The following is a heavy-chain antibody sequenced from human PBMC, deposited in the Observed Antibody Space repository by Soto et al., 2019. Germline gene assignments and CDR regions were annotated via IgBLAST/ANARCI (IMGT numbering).Heavy chain of an antibody. CDR2: MYYSGSN. CDR3: ARGVLH. V-gene: IGHV4-31*03. Sequence: QVQLQESGPGLVKPSQTLSLTCTVSGGSISSGGYYWNWIRQHPGKGLEWIGSMYYSGSNYYNPSLKSRVTLSVDTSKNQFSQQLSSVTAADTSVFYCARGVLHWGQGTLVTVSS. J-gene: IGHJ4*02. CDR1: GGSISSGGYY. D-gene: IGHD3-16*01.